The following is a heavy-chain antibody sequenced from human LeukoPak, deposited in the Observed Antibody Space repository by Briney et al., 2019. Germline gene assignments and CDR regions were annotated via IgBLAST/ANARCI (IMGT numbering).Heavy chain of an antibody. D-gene: IGHD5-24*01. CDR2: ISSSSSYI. CDR3: ARDFPTMTTAGAFDI. Sequence: PGGSLRLSCAASGFTVSSNYMTWVRQAPGKGLEWVSSISSSSSYIYYADSVKGRFTISRDNAKNSLYLQMNSLRAEDTAVYYCARDFPTMTTAGAFDIWGQGTMVTVSS. J-gene: IGHJ3*02. V-gene: IGHV3-21*01. CDR1: GFTVSSNY.